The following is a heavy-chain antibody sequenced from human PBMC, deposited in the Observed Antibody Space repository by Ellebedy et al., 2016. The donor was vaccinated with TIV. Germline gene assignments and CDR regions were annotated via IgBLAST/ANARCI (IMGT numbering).Heavy chain of an antibody. CDR1: GDSMSPYC. CDR3: ARGGGGWYFDN. CDR2: ICYSGST. D-gene: IGHD6-19*01. Sequence: MPSETLSLTCIVSGDSMSPYCWSWIRQPPGKGLEWIGHICYSGSTSCNPSLKRRVTMSVDMSNSQFSLELASVLAADTAVYFCARGGGGWYFDNWGQGTLVTVTS. J-gene: IGHJ4*02. V-gene: IGHV4-59*01.